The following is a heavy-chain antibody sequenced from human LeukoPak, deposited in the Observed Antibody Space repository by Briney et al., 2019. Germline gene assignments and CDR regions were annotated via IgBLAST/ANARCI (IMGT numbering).Heavy chain of an antibody. V-gene: IGHV1-69*13. J-gene: IGHJ5*02. CDR3: ARDWGMGPSSSWA. Sequence: SVKVSCKASGGTFSNYAINWVRQAPGQGLEWMGGIIPIFGTANYAQKFQGRVTITADESTSTAYMELRSLKSEDTAVYYCARDWGMGPSSSWAWGQGTLVTVSS. CDR2: IIPIFGTA. D-gene: IGHD6-13*01. CDR1: GGTFSNYA.